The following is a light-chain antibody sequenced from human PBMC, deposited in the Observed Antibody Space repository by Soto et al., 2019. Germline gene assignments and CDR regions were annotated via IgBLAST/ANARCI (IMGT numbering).Light chain of an antibody. Sequence: EIVMTQSPVTLSVSPGDRATLSCSASQSVSWSLACYEHKPGQAPRLLIYGASTRATGVPPRFSGSGYATEFTLTNISLLYEDLVVYYCHQYSNLPPITFGQGTRL. CDR1: QSVSWS. CDR2: GAS. J-gene: IGKJ5*01. CDR3: HQYSNLPPIT. V-gene: IGKV3-15*01.